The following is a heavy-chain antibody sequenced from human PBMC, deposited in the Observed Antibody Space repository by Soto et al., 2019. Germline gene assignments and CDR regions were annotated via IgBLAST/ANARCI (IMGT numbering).Heavy chain of an antibody. V-gene: IGHV3-15*01. J-gene: IGHJ4*02. D-gene: IGHD3-3*01. CDR3: VTDTHRMTISGVIIGPFDS. Sequence: EVQLVESGGGSVKPGASLRLSCAASGITFGNAWMSWVRQAPGKGLEWVGRFKSKTDGGTIDYAAPVRGRFTISRDDSKNRLYLQMNNLKTVNTAVYYCVTDTHRMTISGVIIGPFDSWGQGTLVTVSS. CDR2: FKSKTDGGTI. CDR1: GITFGNAW.